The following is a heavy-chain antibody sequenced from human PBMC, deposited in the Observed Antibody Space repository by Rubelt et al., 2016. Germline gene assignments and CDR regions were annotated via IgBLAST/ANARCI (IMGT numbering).Heavy chain of an antibody. CDR2: ISAYNGNT. D-gene: IGHD6-19*01. CDR3: ARDRDGWQWLAPSLSDAFDI. Sequence: APGQGLEWMGWISAYNGNTNYAQKLQGRVTMTTDTSTSTAYMELRSLRSDDTAVYYCARDRDGWQWLAPSLSDAFDIWGQGTMVTVSS. J-gene: IGHJ3*02. V-gene: IGHV1-18*01.